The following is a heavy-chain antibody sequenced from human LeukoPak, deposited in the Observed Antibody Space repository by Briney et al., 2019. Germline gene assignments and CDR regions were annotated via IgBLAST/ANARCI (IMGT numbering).Heavy chain of an antibody. V-gene: IGHV3-11*03. D-gene: IGHD6-13*01. CDR1: GFTFSDYY. CDR2: ISSSSSYT. J-gene: IGHJ4*02. CDR3: ARRAAAGNYFDY. Sequence: KTGGSLRLSCAASGFTFSDYYMSCIRQAPGKGLEWVSYISSSSSYTNYADSVKGRFTISRDNAKNSLYLQMNNLRAEDTAVYYCARRAAAGNYFDYWGQGTLVTVSS.